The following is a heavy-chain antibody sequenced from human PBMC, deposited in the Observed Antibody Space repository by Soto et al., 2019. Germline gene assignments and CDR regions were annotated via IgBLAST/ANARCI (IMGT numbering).Heavy chain of an antibody. J-gene: IGHJ4*02. CDR1: GFTVSTKY. CDR3: ARYPWAADY. D-gene: IGHD3-16*01. CDR2: IYSGGST. V-gene: IGHV3-66*01. Sequence: SLRLSCAASGFTVSTKYMSWVRQAPGKGLEWVSVIYSGGSTFYADSVRGRFTISRDNSKNTVNLQMNSLRAEDTAVYYCARYPWAADYWGQGTLVTVSS.